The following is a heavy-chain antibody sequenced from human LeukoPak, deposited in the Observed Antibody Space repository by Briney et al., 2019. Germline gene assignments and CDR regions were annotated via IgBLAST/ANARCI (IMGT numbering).Heavy chain of an antibody. CDR2: INHSGST. Sequence: TSETLSLTCAVYGGSFSVYYWSWIRQPPGKGLEWIGEINHSGSTNYNPSLKSRVTISVDRSKNQFSLKLSSVTAADTAVYYCARVKRGATVTTYRWFDPWGQGTLVTVSS. CDR3: ARVKRGATVTTYRWFDP. CDR1: GGSFSVYY. J-gene: IGHJ5*02. D-gene: IGHD4-17*01. V-gene: IGHV4-34*01.